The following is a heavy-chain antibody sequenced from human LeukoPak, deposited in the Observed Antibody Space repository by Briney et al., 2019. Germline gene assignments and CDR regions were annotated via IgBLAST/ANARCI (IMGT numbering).Heavy chain of an antibody. D-gene: IGHD2-8*01. J-gene: IGHJ4*02. Sequence: SETLSLTCTVSGGSISNYYWSWIRQPPGKGLEWIGYISYSGSTNYNPSLRSRVTISVDTSKNQFSLKLSSVTAADTAVYYCARQNGFNWGQGTLVTVSS. CDR3: ARQNGFN. CDR1: GGSISNYY. V-gene: IGHV4-59*08. CDR2: ISYSGST.